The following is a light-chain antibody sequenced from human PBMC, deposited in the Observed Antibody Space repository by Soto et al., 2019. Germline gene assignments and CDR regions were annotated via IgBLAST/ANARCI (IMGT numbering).Light chain of an antibody. CDR2: AAS. Sequence: DIQMTQSPSSLSASVGDRVTITCRASQTINSYLNWYQQTPGKAPKLLIYAASSLQSGVPSRFSGSESGTDFTLTISRLQPEDFATYYCQQSYSTPRTFGQGTKVEIK. CDR1: QTINSY. V-gene: IGKV1-39*01. CDR3: QQSYSTPRT. J-gene: IGKJ1*01.